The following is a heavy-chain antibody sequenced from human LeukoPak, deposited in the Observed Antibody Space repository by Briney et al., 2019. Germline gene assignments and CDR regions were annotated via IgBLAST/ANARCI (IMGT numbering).Heavy chain of an antibody. J-gene: IGHJ6*02. D-gene: IGHD2-15*01. V-gene: IGHV3-21*01. CDR2: ISSSSSYI. Sequence: GGSLRLSCAASGFTLSSYSMNWVRQAPGKGLEWVSSISSSSSYIYYADSVKGRFTISRDNAKNSLYLQMNSLRAEDTAVYYCARDVVEGVYGMDVWGQGTTVTVSS. CDR1: GFTLSSYS. CDR3: ARDVVEGVYGMDV.